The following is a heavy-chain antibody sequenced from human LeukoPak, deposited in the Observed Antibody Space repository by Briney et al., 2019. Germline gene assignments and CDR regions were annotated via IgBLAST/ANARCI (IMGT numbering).Heavy chain of an antibody. Sequence: PGRSLRLSCAASGFTFSSYGMRLVRQAPGKGLEWVAVIWYDGSNKYYADSVKGRSTISRDNSKNTLYLQMNSLRAEDTAVYYCARSGRQLWSYYFDYWGQGTLVTVSS. D-gene: IGHD5-18*01. CDR2: IWYDGSNK. CDR3: ARSGRQLWSYYFDY. J-gene: IGHJ4*02. CDR1: GFTFSSYG. V-gene: IGHV3-33*01.